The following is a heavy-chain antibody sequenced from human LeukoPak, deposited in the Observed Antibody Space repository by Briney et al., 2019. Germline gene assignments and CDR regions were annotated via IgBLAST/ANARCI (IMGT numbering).Heavy chain of an antibody. J-gene: IGHJ6*02. CDR2: IWYDGSNK. V-gene: IGHV3-33*01. CDR1: GFTFSSYG. CDR3: ARDPMSRKNYGTDV. Sequence: GGSLRLSCAASGFTFSSYGMHWVRQAPGKGLEWVAVIWYDGSNKYYADSVKGRFTISRDNSKNTLYLQMNSLRAEDTAVYYCARDPMSRKNYGTDVWGQGTTVTVSS.